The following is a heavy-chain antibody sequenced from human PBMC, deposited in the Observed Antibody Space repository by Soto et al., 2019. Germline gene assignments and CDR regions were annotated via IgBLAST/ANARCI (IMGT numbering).Heavy chain of an antibody. CDR3: AKEGLFSSDSPGQRAY. CDR2: ISGSGGSA. J-gene: IGHJ4*02. D-gene: IGHD6-19*01. V-gene: IGHV3-23*01. Sequence: GGSLRLSCAASGFTFSSYAMSWVRQAPGKGLEWVSSISGSGGSAFYADSVKGRFTISRDNSENTMSLQMNSLRAEDTALFYCAKEGLFSSDSPGQRAYRGQGTLVTVSP. CDR1: GFTFSSYA.